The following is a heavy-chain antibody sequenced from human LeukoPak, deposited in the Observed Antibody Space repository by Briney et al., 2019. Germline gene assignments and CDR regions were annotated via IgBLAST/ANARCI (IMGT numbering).Heavy chain of an antibody. CDR2: ISSDGGTK. Sequence: GGSLRLSCTASKFTFSNYGMQWVRQAPGKGLEWVAVISSDGGTKYYADSVKGRFTLSRDNSRNTLDLQMNSLGPEDTAVYYCAREYDSGGYGAYFDYWGQGTLVTVSS. D-gene: IGHD3-10*01. J-gene: IGHJ4*02. CDR1: KFTFSNYG. CDR3: AREYDSGGYGAYFDY. V-gene: IGHV3-30*03.